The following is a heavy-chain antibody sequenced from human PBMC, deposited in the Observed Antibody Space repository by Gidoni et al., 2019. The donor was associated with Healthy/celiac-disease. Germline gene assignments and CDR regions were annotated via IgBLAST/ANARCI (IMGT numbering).Heavy chain of an antibody. V-gene: IGHV1-69*01. Sequence: QVQLVQSGAEVKKPGSSVKVSCKASGGTFSSYAISWVRQAPGQGLEWMGGIIPIFGTANYAQKFQGRVTITADESTSTAYMELSSLRSEDTAVYYCARAGLYYYDSSGYYAFDIWGQGTMVTVSS. CDR3: ARAGLYYYDSSGYYAFDI. D-gene: IGHD3-22*01. CDR1: GGTFSSYA. CDR2: IIPIFGTA. J-gene: IGHJ3*02.